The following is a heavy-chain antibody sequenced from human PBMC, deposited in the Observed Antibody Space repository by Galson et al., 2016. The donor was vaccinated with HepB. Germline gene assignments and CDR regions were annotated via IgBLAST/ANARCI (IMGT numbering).Heavy chain of an antibody. Sequence: SETLSLTCSVSDESITTATYYWGWVRQPPGKGLEWIGSISYRGLTYYNPSLRSRVTISVDTSKRHFSLTLPAVTAADTAVYYCARHGRPTTYAALDSWGQGTLVTVSS. D-gene: IGHD1-26*01. J-gene: IGHJ5*01. CDR2: ISYRGLT. V-gene: IGHV4-39*01. CDR1: DESITTATYY. CDR3: ARHGRPTTYAALDS.